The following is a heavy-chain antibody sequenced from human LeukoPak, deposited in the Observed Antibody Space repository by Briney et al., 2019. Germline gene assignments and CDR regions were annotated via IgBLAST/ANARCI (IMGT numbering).Heavy chain of an antibody. CDR2: INPNSGGT. D-gene: IGHD1-26*01. Sequence: ASVKVSCKASGYTFTGYYIHWVRQAPGQGLEWMGWINPNSGGTNYGQKFQGRVIMTRDTSISTAYMELSSLGSDDTAVYYCARGDGSYLLWGQGTLVTVSS. CDR1: GYTFTGYY. CDR3: ARGDGSYLL. V-gene: IGHV1-2*02. J-gene: IGHJ4*02.